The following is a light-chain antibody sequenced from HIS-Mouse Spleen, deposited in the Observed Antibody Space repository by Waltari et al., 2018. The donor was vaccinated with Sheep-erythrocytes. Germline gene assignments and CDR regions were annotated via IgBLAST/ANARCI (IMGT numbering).Light chain of an antibody. CDR3: CSYAGSSTFFYV. CDR1: SSDVGSYNL. J-gene: IGLJ1*01. V-gene: IGLV2-23*03. Sequence: QSALTQPASVSGSPGQSITISCTGTSSDVGSYNLVSWYQQHPGKAPKLLIYEGSKRPSGLSNRFSGSKSGNTASLTISGLQAEDEADYYCCSYAGSSTFFYVFGTGTKVTVL. CDR2: EGS.